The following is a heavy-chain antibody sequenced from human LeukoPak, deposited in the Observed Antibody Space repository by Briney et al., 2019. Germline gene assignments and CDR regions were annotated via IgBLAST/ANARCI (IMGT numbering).Heavy chain of an antibody. D-gene: IGHD1-1*01. CDR2: ISVSGGST. Sequence: GGSLRLSCAASGFTFSSYAMSWVRQAPGKGLEWVSAISVSGGSTYYADSVKGRFTISRDNSKNTLYLQMNSLRAEDTAVYYCARLDVQLERRFFYYYMDVWGKGTTVTVSS. CDR1: GFTFSSYA. V-gene: IGHV3-23*01. CDR3: ARLDVQLERRFFYYYMDV. J-gene: IGHJ6*03.